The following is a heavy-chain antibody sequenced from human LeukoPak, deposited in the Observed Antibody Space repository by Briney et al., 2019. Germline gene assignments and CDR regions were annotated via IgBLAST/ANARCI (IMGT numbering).Heavy chain of an antibody. CDR2: MNPNSGNT. CDR1: GYTFTSYD. J-gene: IGHJ5*02. CDR3: ARGDHTNVYQQWFHP. V-gene: IGHV1-8*01. Sequence: ASVKVSCKASGYTFTSYDINWVRQATGQGLEWMGWMNPNSGNTGYAQKFQGRVTMTRNTSTSTAYMELSNLRSEDTAVYYCARGDHTNVYQQWFHPGGQETLVIVSS. D-gene: IGHD2-2*02.